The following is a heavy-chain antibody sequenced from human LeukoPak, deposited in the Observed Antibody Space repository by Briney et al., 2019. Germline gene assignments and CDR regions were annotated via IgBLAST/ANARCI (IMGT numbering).Heavy chain of an antibody. D-gene: IGHD2-15*01. CDR2: MNPNSGNT. CDR1: GYTFTSYD. V-gene: IGHV1-8*01. Sequence: GASVKVSCKASGYTFTSYDINWVRQATGQGLEWMGWMNPNSGNTGYAQKFQGRVTMTRNTSISTAYMELSSLRSEDTAVYYCARARRLKTSSGGSCFYYYYMDVWGKGTTVTVSS. J-gene: IGHJ6*03. CDR3: ARARRLKTSSGGSCFYYYYMDV.